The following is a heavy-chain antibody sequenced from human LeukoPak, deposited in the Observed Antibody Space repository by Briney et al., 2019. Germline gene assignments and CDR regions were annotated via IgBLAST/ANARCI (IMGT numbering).Heavy chain of an antibody. J-gene: IGHJ6*03. Sequence: GGSLRLSCAASGFTFSSYAMSWVRQAPGKGLEWVPAISGSGGSTYYADSVKGRFTISRDNAKNSLYLQMNSLRAEDTAVYYCAREEIQLRLPYYYYMDVWGKGTTVTVSS. CDR3: AREEIQLRLPYYYYMDV. V-gene: IGHV3-23*01. CDR1: GFTFSSYA. CDR2: ISGSGGST. D-gene: IGHD5-18*01.